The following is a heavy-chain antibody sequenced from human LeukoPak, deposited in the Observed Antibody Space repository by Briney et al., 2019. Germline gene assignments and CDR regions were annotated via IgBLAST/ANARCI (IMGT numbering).Heavy chain of an antibody. CDR3: ASWPDYGGTRIDL. J-gene: IGHJ2*01. CDR1: GGSISSGDYY. D-gene: IGHD4-23*01. V-gene: IGHV4-30-4*08. CDR2: IYYSGST. Sequence: SQTLSLTCTVSGGSISSGDYYWSWIRQPPGKGLEWIGYIYYSGSTYYNPSLKSRVTISVDTSKNQFSLKLSSVTAADTAVYYCASWPDYGGTRIDLWGRGTLVTVSS.